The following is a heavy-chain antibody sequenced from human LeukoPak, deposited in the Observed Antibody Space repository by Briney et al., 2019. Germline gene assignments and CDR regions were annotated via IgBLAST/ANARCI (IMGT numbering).Heavy chain of an antibody. CDR1: GGSISSSSYY. V-gene: IGHV4-39*01. CDR3: ASSAGTYYYGSGSYYFDY. J-gene: IGHJ4*02. D-gene: IGHD3-10*01. Sequence: SETLSLTCTVSGGSISSSSYYWGWIRQPPGKGLEWIGSIYYSGSTYYNPSLKSRVTISVDTSKNQISLKLSSVTAADTAVYYCASSAGTYYYGSGSYYFDYWGQGTLVTVSS. CDR2: IYYSGST.